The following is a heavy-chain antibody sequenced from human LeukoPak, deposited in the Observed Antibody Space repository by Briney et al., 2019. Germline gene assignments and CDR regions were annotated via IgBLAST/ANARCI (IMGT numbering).Heavy chain of an antibody. CDR2: IYPTGST. J-gene: IGHJ5*02. D-gene: IGHD6-13*01. V-gene: IGHV4-38-2*02. Sequence: SETLSLTCTVSGYSISSGYYWGWIRQPPGKGLEWIGNIYPTGSTYYNPSLKSRVTISVDTSKNQFSLKVSSVSAAGTAVYYCARAYSSSWYWNWFDPWGQGTLVTVSS. CDR1: GYSISSGYY. CDR3: ARAYSSSWYWNWFDP.